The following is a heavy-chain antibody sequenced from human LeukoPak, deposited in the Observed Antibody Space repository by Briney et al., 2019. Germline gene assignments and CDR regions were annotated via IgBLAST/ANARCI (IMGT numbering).Heavy chain of an antibody. V-gene: IGHV3-20*04. CDR3: AELGITMIGGV. J-gene: IGHJ6*04. CDR1: GFTFDNYG. Sequence: GGSLRLSCAASGFTFDNYGLSWVRQAPGKGLEWVSGINWNGGSTGHADSVKGRFTISRDNAKNSLYLQMNSLRAEDTAVYYCAELGITMIGGVWGKGTTVTISS. CDR2: INWNGGST. D-gene: IGHD3-10*02.